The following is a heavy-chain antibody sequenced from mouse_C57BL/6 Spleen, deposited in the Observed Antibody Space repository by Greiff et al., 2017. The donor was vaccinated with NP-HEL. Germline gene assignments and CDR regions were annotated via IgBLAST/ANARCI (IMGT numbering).Heavy chain of an antibody. D-gene: IGHD2-4*01. V-gene: IGHV1-52*01. CDR2: IDPSDSET. J-gene: IGHJ2*01. Sequence: QVQLQQSGAELVRPGSSVKLSCKASGYTFTSYWMHWVKQRPIQGLEWIGNIDPSDSETHYNQKFKDKATLTVDKSSSTAYMQLSSLTSEDSAVYYCASGDYDYFDYWGQGTTLTVSS. CDR1: GYTFTSYW. CDR3: ASGDYDYFDY.